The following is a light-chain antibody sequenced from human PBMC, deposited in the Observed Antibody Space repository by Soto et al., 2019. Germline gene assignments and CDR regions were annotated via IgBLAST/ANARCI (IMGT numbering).Light chain of an antibody. CDR1: QFLSSY. CDR2: DTS. Sequence: EVVGRHSPATQSLAPVERATLSCRASQFLSSYLAWYQQNPGQPPRLLFYDTSDRASGIPARFSGSRSGTDFTLTISSLEPEDFGVYFCHQRNKFGQGTRLEIK. V-gene: IGKV3-11*01. CDR3: HQRNK. J-gene: IGKJ5*01.